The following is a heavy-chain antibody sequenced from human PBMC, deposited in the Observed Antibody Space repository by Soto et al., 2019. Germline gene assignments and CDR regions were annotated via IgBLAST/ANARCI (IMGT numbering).Heavy chain of an antibody. Sequence: QVQLQESGPGLVKPSETLSLTCTVSGASISGFYWSWIRKSAGKGLEWIGRIYATGTTDYNPSRTRRVMMSVATSKKQFSLKLRSVTAAYTAVYYCVRDGTKTLRDWFDPWGQGISVSVSS. J-gene: IGHJ5*02. V-gene: IGHV4-4*07. CDR1: GASISGFY. CDR3: VRDGTKTLRDWFDP. CDR2: IYATGTT. D-gene: IGHD1-1*01.